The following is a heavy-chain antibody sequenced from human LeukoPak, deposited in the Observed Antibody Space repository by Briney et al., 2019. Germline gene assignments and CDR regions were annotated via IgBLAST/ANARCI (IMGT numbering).Heavy chain of an antibody. CDR2: IIPIFGTA. V-gene: IGHV1-69*05. J-gene: IGHJ3*02. CDR1: GGTFSSYA. CDR3: ARGGQAVDYDSSGYYQYHDAFDI. D-gene: IGHD3-22*01. Sequence: AAVKVSCKASGGTFSSYAISWVRQAPGQGLEWMGRIIPIFGTANYAQKFQGRVTITTDESTSTAYMELSSLRSEDTAVYYCARGGQAVDYDSSGYYQYHDAFDIWGQGTMVTVSS.